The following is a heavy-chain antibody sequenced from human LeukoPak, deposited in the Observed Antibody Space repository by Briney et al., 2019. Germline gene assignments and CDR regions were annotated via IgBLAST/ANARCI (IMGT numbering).Heavy chain of an antibody. CDR1: GFTFSTYS. J-gene: IGHJ4*02. V-gene: IGHV3-48*01. CDR2: ISSSSSTI. Sequence: PGGSLRLSCAASGFTFSTYSMNWVRQAPGKGLEWVSYISSSSSTIYYADSVKGRFTISRDNSKNTLYLQMNSLRAEDTAVYYCAKDRVYFDYWGQGTLVTVSS. CDR3: AKDRVYFDY.